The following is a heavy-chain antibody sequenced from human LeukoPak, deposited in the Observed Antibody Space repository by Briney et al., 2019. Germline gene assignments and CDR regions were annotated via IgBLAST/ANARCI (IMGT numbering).Heavy chain of an antibody. V-gene: IGHV1-2*02. CDR1: GYIFTGYY. CDR3: AREDCGTTTCLKAFDI. CDR2: INPNSGGT. D-gene: IGHD2-2*01. Sequence: GASVKVSCKASGYIFTGYYMHWVRQAPGQGLEWMGWINPNSGGTSYAQKFQGRVTMTRDTSISTAYMELSRLRSDDTAVYYCAREDCGTTTCLKAFDIWGQGTMVTVS. J-gene: IGHJ3*02.